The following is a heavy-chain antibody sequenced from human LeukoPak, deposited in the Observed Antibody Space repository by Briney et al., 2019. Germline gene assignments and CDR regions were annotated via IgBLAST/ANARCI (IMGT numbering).Heavy chain of an antibody. V-gene: IGHV4-39*07. CDR1: GGSISSSSYY. CDR3: ARAGSGMIDY. CDR2: IYYSGST. J-gene: IGHJ4*02. D-gene: IGHD3-3*01. Sequence: KPSETLSLTCTVSGGSISSSSYYWGWIRQPPGKGLEWIGSIYYSGSTYYNPSLKSRVTISVDTSKNQFSLKLSSVTAADTAVYYCARAGSGMIDYWGQGTLVTVSS.